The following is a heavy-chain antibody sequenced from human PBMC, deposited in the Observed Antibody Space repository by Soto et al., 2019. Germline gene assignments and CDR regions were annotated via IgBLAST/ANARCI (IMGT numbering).Heavy chain of an antibody. V-gene: IGHV3-53*01. CDR2: SGSGGDT. CDR3: AKDLRTMVRGVIINQSYNWFDP. D-gene: IGHD3-10*01. Sequence: GGSLRLSCAASGFSVSDNYMSWVRQAPGKGLEWISVSGSGGDTYYADSVKGRFTISRDNSKNTLYLQMNSLRAEDTAVYYCAKDLRTMVRGVIINQSYNWFDPWGQGTLVTVSS. CDR1: GFSVSDNY. J-gene: IGHJ5*02.